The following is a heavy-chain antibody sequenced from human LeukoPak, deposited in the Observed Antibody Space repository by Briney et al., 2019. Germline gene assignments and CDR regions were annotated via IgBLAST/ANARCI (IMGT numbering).Heavy chain of an antibody. CDR3: ARDSGSSWYPRGWFDP. Sequence: SETLSLTCAVYGGSFSGYYWSWIRQPPGKGLEWIGEINHSGSTNYNPSLKSRVTISVDTSKNPFSLKLSSVPAADTAVYYCARDSGSSWYPRGWFDPWGQGTLVTVSS. CDR2: INHSGST. CDR1: GGSFSGYY. J-gene: IGHJ5*02. V-gene: IGHV4-34*01. D-gene: IGHD6-13*01.